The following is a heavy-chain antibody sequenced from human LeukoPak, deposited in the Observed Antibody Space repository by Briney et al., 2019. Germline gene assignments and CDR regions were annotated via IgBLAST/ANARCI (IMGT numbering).Heavy chain of an antibody. Sequence: SETLSLTCTVSGGSISSGDYYWSWIRQPPGKGLEWIGYIYYSGSTYYNPSLKSRVTIPVDTSKNQFSLKLSSVTAADTAVYYCARRITMVRGVNWFDPWGQGTLVTVSS. CDR3: ARRITMVRGVNWFDP. J-gene: IGHJ5*02. V-gene: IGHV4-30-4*01. D-gene: IGHD3-10*01. CDR2: IYYSGST. CDR1: GGSISSGDYY.